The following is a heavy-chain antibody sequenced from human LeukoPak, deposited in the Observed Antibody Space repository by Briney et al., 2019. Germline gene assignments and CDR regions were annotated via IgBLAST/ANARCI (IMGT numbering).Heavy chain of an antibody. Sequence: GGSLRLSCAASGFTFSDYYMSWISQAPGKGLEWISYISNSGTTVYYSDSVTGRFTISRDNAKNSLYLQMNSLRAEDTAVYYCAAWDFWRGSGIDYWGQGTLVTVSS. CDR1: GFTFSDYY. CDR3: AAWDFWRGSGIDY. J-gene: IGHJ4*02. D-gene: IGHD3-3*01. CDR2: ISNSGTTV. V-gene: IGHV3-11*01.